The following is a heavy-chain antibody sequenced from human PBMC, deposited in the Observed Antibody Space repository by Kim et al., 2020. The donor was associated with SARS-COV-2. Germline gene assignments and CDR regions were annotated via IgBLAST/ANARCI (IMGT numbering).Heavy chain of an antibody. V-gene: IGHV4-4*07. Sequence: SETLSLTCTVSGDSISRYYWSWIRQPAGKGLEWIGRIQISETTHYNPSLKSRVTMSVDTSKNQFSLKLSSVTAADTAVYYCARDDLVYFCGDCYLNLDP. D-gene: IGHD2-21*02. CDR2: IQISETT. J-gene: IGHJ5*02. CDR3: ARDDLVYFCGDCYLNLDP. CDR1: GDSISRYY.